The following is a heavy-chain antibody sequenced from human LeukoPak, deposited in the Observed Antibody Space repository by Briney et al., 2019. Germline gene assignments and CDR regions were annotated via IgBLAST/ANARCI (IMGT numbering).Heavy chain of an antibody. CDR1: GGTFNRHA. V-gene: IGHV1-69*13. D-gene: IGHD2-8*01. CDR2: IISIFGTA. Sequence: ASVKVSCKASGGTFNRHAISWVRQAPGQGLEWMGGIISIFGTANYAQKFQGRVTITADESTSTAYMDLSSLRSEDTAVYYCARDSPNGIGYDAFDIWGQGTMVTVSS. J-gene: IGHJ3*02. CDR3: ARDSPNGIGYDAFDI.